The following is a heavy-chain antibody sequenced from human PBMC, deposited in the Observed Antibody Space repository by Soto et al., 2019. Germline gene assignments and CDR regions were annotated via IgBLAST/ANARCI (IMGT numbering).Heavy chain of an antibody. J-gene: IGHJ3*02. CDR3: VRVRRLRGHSLDI. D-gene: IGHD2-21*02. V-gene: IGHV3-74*03. CDR1: GFSFSSSW. Sequence: EVQLVESGGGLVQPGGSLRLSCAASGFSFSSSWMHWVRQAPGKGLVWVSRISFDGTATTSADAVKGRFIISRDNAKNTLLLQLHTLRAADPAMYYCVRVRRLRGHSLDIWGQGNLVSVSS. CDR2: ISFDGTAT.